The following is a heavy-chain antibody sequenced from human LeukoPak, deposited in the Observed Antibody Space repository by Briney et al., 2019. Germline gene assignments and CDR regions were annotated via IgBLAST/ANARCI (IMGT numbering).Heavy chain of an antibody. J-gene: IGHJ4*02. V-gene: IGHV1-18*01. CDR3: ARDSVTIFGVVSFNLMAFDY. CDR1: GNTFTSYG. CDR2: ISAYNGNT. D-gene: IGHD3-3*01. Sequence: ASVKVSCKASGNTFTSYGISWVRQAPGQGLEWMGWISAYNGNTNYAQKLQGRVTMTTDTSTSTAYMELRSLRSDDTAVYYCARDSVTIFGVVSFNLMAFDYWGQGTLVTVSS.